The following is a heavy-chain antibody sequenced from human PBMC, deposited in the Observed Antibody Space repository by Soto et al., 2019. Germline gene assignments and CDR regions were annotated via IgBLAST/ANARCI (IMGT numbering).Heavy chain of an antibody. D-gene: IGHD2-2*01. Sequence: GSLRLSRPCLGWSFSKYAMSRVRQAPEQGLEWVSACSGRSDKTYYADSVKGRFTISRDNSKNTMVLQINSLRAEEKAEYDCAKYIPFWTSTSSRLCYLNYWGQGTLFTVS. J-gene: IGHJ4*02. V-gene: IGHV3-23*01. CDR3: AKYIPFWTSTSSRLCYLNY. CDR2: CSGRSDKT. CDR1: GWSFSKYA.